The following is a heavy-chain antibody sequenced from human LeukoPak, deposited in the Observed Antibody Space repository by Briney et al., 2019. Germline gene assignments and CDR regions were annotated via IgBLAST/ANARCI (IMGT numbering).Heavy chain of an antibody. CDR1: GGSVSSGSYY. CDR3: ARVTSIAAAGHAINNYRYFDL. J-gene: IGHJ2*01. D-gene: IGHD6-13*01. CDR2: IYYSGST. Sequence: SETLSLTCTVSGGSVSSGSYYWSWIRQPPGKGLEWIGYIYYSGSTNYNPSLKSRVTISVDTSKNQFSLKLSSVTAADTAVYYCARVTSIAAAGHAINNYRYFDLWGRGTLVTVSS. V-gene: IGHV4-61*01.